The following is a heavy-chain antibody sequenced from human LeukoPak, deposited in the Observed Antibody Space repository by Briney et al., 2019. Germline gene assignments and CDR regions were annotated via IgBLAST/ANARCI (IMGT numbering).Heavy chain of an antibody. CDR1: GFTFASYA. CDR3: ARDYSIAVAGTSSLFDY. D-gene: IGHD6-19*01. CDR2: ISGSGGST. V-gene: IGHV3-23*01. J-gene: IGHJ4*02. Sequence: GGSLRLSCAASGFTFASYALSWVRQAPGKGIEWVSAISGSGGSTYYSDSVRGRFTISRDNFKRTLFLQMNSLRAEDTALYYCARDYSIAVAGTSSLFDYWGQGTLVTVSS.